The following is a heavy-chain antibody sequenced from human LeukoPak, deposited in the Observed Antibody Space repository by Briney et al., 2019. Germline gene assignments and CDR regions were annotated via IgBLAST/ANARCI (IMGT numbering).Heavy chain of an antibody. CDR1: GFTFSRYD. J-gene: IGHJ3*02. D-gene: IGHD2-2*01. Sequence: GGSLRLSCAASGFTFSRYDMHWVRQTPGKGLEWVSAICTAGETPYPGSVKGRFTISRENAKNSLYLQMNSLRAGDTAVYYCARGLRYCSSTSCYSIDAFDIWGQGTMVTVSS. CDR2: ICTAGET. CDR3: ARGLRYCSSTSCYSIDAFDI. V-gene: IGHV3-13*01.